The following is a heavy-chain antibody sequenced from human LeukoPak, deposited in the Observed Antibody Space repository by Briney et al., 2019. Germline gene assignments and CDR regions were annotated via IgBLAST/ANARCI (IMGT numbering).Heavy chain of an antibody. Sequence: SVKVSCKASGGTFSSYAISWVRQAPGQGLEWMGGIISIFGTANYAQKFQGRVTITADESTSTAYMELSSLRSEDTAVYYCARFGGSSSKYFDYWGQGTLVTVSS. CDR3: ARFGGSSSKYFDY. CDR1: GGTFSSYA. V-gene: IGHV1-69*01. CDR2: IISIFGTA. J-gene: IGHJ4*02. D-gene: IGHD6-6*01.